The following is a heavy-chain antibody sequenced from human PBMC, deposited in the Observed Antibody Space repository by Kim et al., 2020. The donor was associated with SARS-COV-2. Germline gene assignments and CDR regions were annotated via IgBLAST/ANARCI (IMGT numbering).Heavy chain of an antibody. CDR2: IIPIFGTA. CDR3: ASGGPSIAARPRYYYYGMDV. J-gene: IGHJ6*02. CDR1: GGTFSSYA. V-gene: IGHV1-69*01. D-gene: IGHD6-6*01. Sequence: SVKVSCKASGGTFSSYAISWVRQAPGQGLEWMGGIIPIFGTANYAQKFQGRVTITADESTSTAYMELSSLRSEDTAVYYCASGGPSIAARPRYYYYGMDVWGQGTTVTVSS.